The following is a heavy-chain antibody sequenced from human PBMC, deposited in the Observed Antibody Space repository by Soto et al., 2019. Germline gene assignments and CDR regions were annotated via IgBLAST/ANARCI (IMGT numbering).Heavy chain of an antibody. CDR2: IIPIFGTA. J-gene: IGHJ6*02. CDR3: ARGDCSSTSRYSYYYYGMDV. D-gene: IGHD2-2*01. V-gene: IGHV1-69*13. Sequence: ASVKVSCKASGGTFSSCAISCVRQAPGQGLEWMGGIIPIFGTANYAQKFQGRVTITADESTSTAYMELSSLRSEDTAVYYCARGDCSSTSRYSYYYYGMDVWGQGTTVTVSS. CDR1: GGTFSSCA.